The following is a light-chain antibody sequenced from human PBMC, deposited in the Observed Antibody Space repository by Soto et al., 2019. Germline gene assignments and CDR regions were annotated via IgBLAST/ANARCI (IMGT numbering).Light chain of an antibody. J-gene: IGKJ3*01. CDR3: QQYKSY. CDR2: NAS. CDR1: QSISRW. V-gene: IGKV1-5*01. Sequence: DIPMTQSPSTLSASVGDRVTITCRARQSISRWLAWYQQKPGKAPELLIYNASSLKSGVPSRFSGSGSGTEFTLTISSLQPDDFATYSCQQYKSYFGPGTKVDIK.